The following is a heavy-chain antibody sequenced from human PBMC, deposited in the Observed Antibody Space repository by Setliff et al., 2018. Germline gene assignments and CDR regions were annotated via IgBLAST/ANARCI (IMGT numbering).Heavy chain of an antibody. V-gene: IGHV5-51*01. J-gene: IGHJ5*02. CDR2: IYPGDSDT. D-gene: IGHD3-3*01. CDR1: GYSFTSYW. CDR3: ARSRSNFWSGYFNWFDP. Sequence: GESLKISCKGSGYSFTSYWIGWVRQMPGKGLEWMGIIYPGDSDTRYSPSFQGQVTISADKSISTAYLQWSSLKASDTAMYYCARSRSNFWSGYFNWFDPWGQGTLVPVSS.